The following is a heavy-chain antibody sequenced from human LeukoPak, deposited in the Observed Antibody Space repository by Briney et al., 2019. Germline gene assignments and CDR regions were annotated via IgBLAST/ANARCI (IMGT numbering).Heavy chain of an antibody. Sequence: GGSLRPSCAASGFTFSSYAMSWVRQAPGKGLEWVSSISGSGDSTYYADSVKGRFTISRDNSKNTLYLQMNSLRAEDTAVYYCAKTPPTVTGNYFDYWGQGTLVTVSS. CDR2: ISGSGDST. V-gene: IGHV3-23*01. CDR3: AKTPPTVTGNYFDY. CDR1: GFTFSSYA. J-gene: IGHJ4*02. D-gene: IGHD4-17*01.